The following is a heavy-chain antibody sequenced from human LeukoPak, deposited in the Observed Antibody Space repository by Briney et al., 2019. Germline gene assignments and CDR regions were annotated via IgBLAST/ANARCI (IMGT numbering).Heavy chain of an antibody. D-gene: IGHD3-3*01. CDR3: ANLPFGCDFWSGPDY. V-gene: IGHV3-23*01. CDR1: GFTFSSYA. Sequence: PGGSLRLSCAASGFTFSSYAMSWVRQAPGKGLEWVSAISGSGGSTYYADSVKGRFTISRDNSKNTLYLQMNSLRAEDTAVYYCANLPFGCDFWSGPDYWGQGTLVTVSS. J-gene: IGHJ4*02. CDR2: ISGSGGST.